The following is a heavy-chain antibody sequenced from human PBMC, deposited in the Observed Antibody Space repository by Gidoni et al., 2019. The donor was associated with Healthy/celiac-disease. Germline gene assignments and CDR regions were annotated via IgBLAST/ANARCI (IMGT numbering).Heavy chain of an antibody. J-gene: IGHJ4*02. CDR3: ARGVTFGGADY. D-gene: IGHD3-16*01. CDR2: IYHSGST. V-gene: IGHV4-38-2*01. CDR1: GYSISSGYY. Sequence: QVQLQESGPGLVKPSETLSLPCAVSGYSISSGYYWGWIRQPPGKGLEWIGSIYHSGSTYYNPSLKSRVTISVDTSKNQFSLKLSSVTAADTAVYYCARGVTFGGADYWGQGTLVTVSS.